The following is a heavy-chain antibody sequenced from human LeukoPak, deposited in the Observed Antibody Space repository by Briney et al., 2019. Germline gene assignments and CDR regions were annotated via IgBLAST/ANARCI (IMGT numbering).Heavy chain of an antibody. CDR2: ITSDGSTT. Sequence: GGSLRLSCAASGFTFSNYWMQWVRQAPGKGLVWVSHITSDGSTTTYADSVKGRFTTSRDNAINTLYLQMNSLRAEDTAVYYCVRDNYGVDYWGQGTLVTVSS. CDR3: VRDNYGVDY. CDR1: GFTFSNYW. J-gene: IGHJ4*02. V-gene: IGHV3-74*01. D-gene: IGHD4-11*01.